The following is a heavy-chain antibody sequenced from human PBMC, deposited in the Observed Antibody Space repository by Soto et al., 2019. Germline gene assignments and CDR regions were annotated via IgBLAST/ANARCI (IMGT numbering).Heavy chain of an antibody. CDR1: GGTFSNYA. D-gene: IGHD5-18*01. CDR3: AGASVHTAMITLAYSYRHYGMDA. V-gene: IGHV1-69*01. CDR2: IIPLFSTA. Sequence: QVQLVQSGAEVRKPGSSVKVSCKASGGTFSNYALSWVRQAPGQGLEWMGGIIPLFSTANYAQKFQGTATFIADESTSTGSMVVSRVRSEDTAVYCCAGASVHTAMITLAYSYRHYGMDAWCQGTTVTVAS. J-gene: IGHJ6*01.